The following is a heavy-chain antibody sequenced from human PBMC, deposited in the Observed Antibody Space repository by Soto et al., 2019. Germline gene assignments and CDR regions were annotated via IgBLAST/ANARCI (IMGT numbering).Heavy chain of an antibody. CDR3: ARGPLRTAMGVYYFDY. Sequence: GGSLRLSCAASGFTFSSYWMSWVRQAPGKGLEWVANIKQDGSEKYYVDSVKGRFTISRDNAKNSLYLQMNSLRAEDTAVYYCARGPLRTAMGVYYFDYWGQGTLVTVSS. V-gene: IGHV3-7*05. CDR1: GFTFSSYW. D-gene: IGHD5-18*01. CDR2: IKQDGSEK. J-gene: IGHJ4*02.